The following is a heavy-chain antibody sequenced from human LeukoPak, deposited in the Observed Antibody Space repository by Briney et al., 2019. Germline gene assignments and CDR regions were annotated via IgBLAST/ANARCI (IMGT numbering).Heavy chain of an antibody. V-gene: IGHV3-23*01. CDR1: GFTFSSYA. CDR2: ISGGGGST. CDR3: AKADSLILVVGFYFDY. Sequence: PGGSLRLSCAVSGFTFSSYAMSWVRQAPGKGLEWVSAISGGGGSTYYADSVKGRFTISRDNSKNTLYLQVNSLRADDTAVYYCAKADSLILVVGFYFDYWGQGTLVTVSS. D-gene: IGHD3-22*01. J-gene: IGHJ4*02.